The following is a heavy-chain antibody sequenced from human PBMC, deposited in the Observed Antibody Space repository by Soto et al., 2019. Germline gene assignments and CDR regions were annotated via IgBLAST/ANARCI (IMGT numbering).Heavy chain of an antibody. V-gene: IGHV2-5*02. CDR3: AHRVLRTVFGLVTTSAIYFDF. CDR2: IYLDDDK. CDR1: GFSLTTSGVG. Sequence: QITLNESGPTVVRPTETLTLTCRFSGFSLTTSGVGVGWIRQSPGKAPEWLALIYLDDDKRYSASLKSRLTITNDNSKNQVVLTVSDLDPTDTATYYCAHRVLRTVFGLVTTSAIYFDFWGQGTPVAVSS. J-gene: IGHJ4*02. D-gene: IGHD3-3*01.